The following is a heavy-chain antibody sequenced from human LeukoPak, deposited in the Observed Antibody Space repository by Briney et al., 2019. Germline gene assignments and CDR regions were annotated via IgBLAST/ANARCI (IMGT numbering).Heavy chain of an antibody. CDR2: AYGDGSSQ. J-gene: IGHJ1*01. CDR3: ATGGNFYYSH. V-gene: IGHV3-33*01. Sequence: GGSLRLSCAASGFPFSGYGMHWVRQAPGKGLEWVAVAYGDGSSQYYADSVKGRFSISKDISKNTLSLQMNSLRAEDTAVYSCATGGNFYYSHWGQGTLVTVSS. CDR1: GFPFSGYG. D-gene: IGHD4-11*01.